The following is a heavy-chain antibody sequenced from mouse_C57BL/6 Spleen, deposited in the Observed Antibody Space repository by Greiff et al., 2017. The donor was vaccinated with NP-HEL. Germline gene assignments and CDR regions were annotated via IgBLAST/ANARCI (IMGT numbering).Heavy chain of an antibody. Sequence: VKLQESGAELARPGASVKLSCKASGYTFTSYGISWVKQRTGQGLEWIGEIYPRSGNTYYDEKFKGKATLTADKSSSTAYMELRSLTSEDSAVYFCARGDGSSLDYWGQGTTLTVSS. CDR2: IYPRSGNT. CDR3: ARGDGSSLDY. V-gene: IGHV1-81*01. D-gene: IGHD1-1*01. CDR1: GYTFTSYG. J-gene: IGHJ2*01.